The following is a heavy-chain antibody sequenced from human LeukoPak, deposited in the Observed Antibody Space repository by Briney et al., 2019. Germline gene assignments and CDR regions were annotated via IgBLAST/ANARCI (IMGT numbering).Heavy chain of an antibody. V-gene: IGHV4-59*01. D-gene: IGHD2-2*01. CDR3: ARDLVGSSDAFDI. Sequence: PSETLSLTCTVSGGSISSYYWSWIRQPPGKGLEWIGYIYYSGSTSYNPSLKSRVTISVDTSKNQFSLKLSSVTAADTALYYCARDLVGSSDAFDIWGQGTMVTVSS. CDR2: IYYSGST. J-gene: IGHJ3*02. CDR1: GGSISSYY.